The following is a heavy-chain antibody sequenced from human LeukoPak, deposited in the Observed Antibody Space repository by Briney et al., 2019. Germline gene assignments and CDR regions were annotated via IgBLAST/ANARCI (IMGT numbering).Heavy chain of an antibody. CDR2: IYWNDDK. V-gene: IGHV2-5*01. D-gene: IGHD1-1*01. CDR1: GFSLSTSGVG. CDR3: AHSVQLERGTNWLDP. J-gene: IGHJ5*02. Sequence: ESGPTLVKPTQTLTLTCTFSGFSLSTSGVGVGWIRQPPGKALEWLALIYWNDDKRYSPSLKSRLTITKDTSKNQVVLTMTNMDPVDTATYYCAHSVQLERGTNWLDPWGQGTLVTVSS.